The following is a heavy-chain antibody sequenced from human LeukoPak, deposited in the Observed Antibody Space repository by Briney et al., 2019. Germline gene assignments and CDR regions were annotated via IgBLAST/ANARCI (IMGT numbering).Heavy chain of an antibody. D-gene: IGHD3-22*01. J-gene: IGHJ4*02. CDR3: ARDRDITMIVAPLDY. Sequence: ASVKVSCKASGYTVTSYGISWVRQAPGQGLEWMGWISAYNGNTNYAQKLQGRVTMTTDTSTSTAYMELRSLRSDDTAVYYCARDRDITMIVAPLDYWGQGTLVTVSS. CDR2: ISAYNGNT. V-gene: IGHV1-18*01. CDR1: GYTVTSYG.